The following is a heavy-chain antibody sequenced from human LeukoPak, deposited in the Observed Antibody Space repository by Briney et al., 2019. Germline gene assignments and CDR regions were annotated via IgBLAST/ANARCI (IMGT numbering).Heavy chain of an antibody. V-gene: IGHV1-2*02. CDR2: INPNSGGT. Sequence: GASVKVSCKASGYTFTGYYTHWVRQAPGQGLEWMGWINPNSGGTNYAQKFQGRVTMTRDTSISTAYMELSRLRSDDTAVYYCARVTYCSSTSCPLYYYYYYMDVWGKGTTVTVSS. CDR1: GYTFTGYY. J-gene: IGHJ6*03. D-gene: IGHD2-2*01. CDR3: ARVTYCSSTSCPLYYYYYYMDV.